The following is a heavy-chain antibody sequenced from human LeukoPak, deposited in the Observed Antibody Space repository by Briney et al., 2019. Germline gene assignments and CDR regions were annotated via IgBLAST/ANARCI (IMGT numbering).Heavy chain of an antibody. D-gene: IGHD1-26*01. CDR2: VGHSGSA. CDR1: GYSISSGYY. J-gene: IGHJ4*02. V-gene: IGHV4-38-2*02. Sequence: SETLSLTCTVSGYSISSGYYWGWIRQPPGKGLEWIGDVGHSGSADYNPSLKSRVTVSADPSKTQFSLKLTSVTAADTAVYYCVRGVGGEYFYFDRWGQGALVTVSA. CDR3: VRGVGGEYFYFDR.